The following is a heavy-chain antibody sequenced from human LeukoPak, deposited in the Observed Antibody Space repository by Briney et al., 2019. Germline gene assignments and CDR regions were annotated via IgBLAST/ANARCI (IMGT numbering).Heavy chain of an antibody. CDR2: IYYSGAT. CDR3: ASHGPSGSYFAFDY. CDR1: GGSISSSSYY. D-gene: IGHD3-10*01. Sequence: PSETLSLTCTVSGGSISSSSYYWGWIRQPPGKGLEWIASIYYSGATYYNSSLESRVTISIDTSKNQFSLRLTSVTAADTAVYFCASHGPSGSYFAFDYWGQGTLVTVSS. V-gene: IGHV4-39*07. J-gene: IGHJ4*02.